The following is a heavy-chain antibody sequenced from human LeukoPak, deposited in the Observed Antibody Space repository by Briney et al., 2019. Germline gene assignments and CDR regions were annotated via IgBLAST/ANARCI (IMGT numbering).Heavy chain of an antibody. CDR2: INPNSGDT. Sequence: ASVKVSCKASGYTFTGYYMHWVRQAPGQGLEWMGWINPNSGDTNYAQKFQGWVTMTRDTSISTAYMELSRLRSDDTAVYYCARAPLGYYYDSSSPDYWGQGTLVTVSS. D-gene: IGHD3-22*01. V-gene: IGHV1-2*04. CDR3: ARAPLGYYYDSSSPDY. CDR1: GYTFTGYY. J-gene: IGHJ4*02.